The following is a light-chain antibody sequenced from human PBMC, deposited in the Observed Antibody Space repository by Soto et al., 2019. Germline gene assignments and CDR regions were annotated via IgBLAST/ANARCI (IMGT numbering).Light chain of an antibody. J-gene: IGKJ4*01. CDR3: QQYGT. CDR1: QSVSSSY. Sequence: EIVLTQSPGTLSLSPGERATLSCRASQSVSSSYLAWYQQKPGQAPRLLIYGASSRATGIPDRFSGSGSGIDFTLTISRLEPEDFAVYYCQQYGTFGGGTKVEIK. CDR2: GAS. V-gene: IGKV3-20*01.